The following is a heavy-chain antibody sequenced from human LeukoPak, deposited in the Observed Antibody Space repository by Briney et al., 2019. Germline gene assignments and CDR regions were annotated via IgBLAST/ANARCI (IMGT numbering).Heavy chain of an antibody. D-gene: IGHD3-22*01. CDR3: ARDSGQYYYGSSGYYDSDY. Sequence: GGSLRLSCAVSGFTFSSYWMSWVRQAPGKGLEWVANIKQDGSEKYYVDSVKGRFTISRDNAKNSLYLQMNSLRAEDTAVYYCARDSGQYYYGSSGYYDSDYWGQGTLVTVSS. CDR1: GFTFSSYW. V-gene: IGHV3-7*01. CDR2: IKQDGSEK. J-gene: IGHJ4*02.